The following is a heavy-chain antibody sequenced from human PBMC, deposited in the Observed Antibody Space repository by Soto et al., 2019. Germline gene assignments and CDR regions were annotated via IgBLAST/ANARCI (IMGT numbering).Heavy chain of an antibody. Sequence: SETLSLTCAVYGGSFSGYYWSWIRQPPGKGLEWIGEINHSGSTNYNPSLKSRVTISVDTSKNQFSLKLSSVTAADTAVYYCARGIIRFRSSGTWFDPWGQGTLVTVPQ. CDR1: GGSFSGYY. CDR2: INHSGST. CDR3: ARGIIRFRSSGTWFDP. D-gene: IGHD3-10*01. V-gene: IGHV4-34*01. J-gene: IGHJ5*02.